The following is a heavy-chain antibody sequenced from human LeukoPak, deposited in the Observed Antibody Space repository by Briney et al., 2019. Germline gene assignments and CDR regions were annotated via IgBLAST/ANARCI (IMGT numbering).Heavy chain of an antibody. CDR2: ISSSSSYI. Sequence: GGSLRLPCAASGFTFSSYSMNWVRQAPGKGLEWVSSISSSSSYIYYADSVKGRFTISRDNAKNSLYLQMNSLRAEDTAVYYCARLRFLEWYIDYWGQGTLVTVSS. D-gene: IGHD3-3*01. CDR3: ARLRFLEWYIDY. CDR1: GFTFSSYS. J-gene: IGHJ4*02. V-gene: IGHV3-21*01.